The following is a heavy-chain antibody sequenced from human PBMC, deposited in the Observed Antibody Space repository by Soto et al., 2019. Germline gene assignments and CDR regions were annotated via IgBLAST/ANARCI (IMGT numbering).Heavy chain of an antibody. CDR3: TIRDRRNAFDI. J-gene: IGHJ3*02. V-gene: IGHV3-73*01. CDR2: IRSKANSYAT. CDR1: GFTFSGSA. D-gene: IGHD3-22*01. Sequence: GGSLRLSCAASGFTFSGSAMHWVRQASGKGLEWVGRIRSKANSYATAYAASVKGRFTISKDDSKNTAYLQMNSLKTEDTAVYYCTIRDRRNAFDIWGQGTMVTVSS.